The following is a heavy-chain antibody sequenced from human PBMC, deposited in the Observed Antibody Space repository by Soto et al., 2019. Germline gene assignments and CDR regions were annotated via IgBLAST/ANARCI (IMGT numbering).Heavy chain of an antibody. CDR3: ARATTDGYNYGYFDY. V-gene: IGHV3-13*01. D-gene: IGHD5-12*01. CDR2: IGTAGDT. Sequence: GGSLRLSCAASGFTFSSYDMHWVRQATGKGLEWVSAIGTAGDTYYPGSVKGRFTISRENAKNSLYLQMNSLRAEDTAVYYCARATTDGYNYGYFDYWGQGTLVTVSS. J-gene: IGHJ4*02. CDR1: GFTFSSYD.